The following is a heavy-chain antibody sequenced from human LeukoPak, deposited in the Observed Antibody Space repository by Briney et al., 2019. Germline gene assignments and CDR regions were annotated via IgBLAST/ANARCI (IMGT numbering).Heavy chain of an antibody. J-gene: IGHJ3*02. CDR1: GFTVSSNY. D-gene: IGHD5-18*01. CDR3: AREGYSYGYYGLHTRDAFDI. Sequence: GGSLRLSCAASGFTVSSNYMSWVRQAPGKGLEWVSVIYSGGSTYYADSVKGRFTISRDNSKNTLYLQMNSLRAEDTAVYYCAREGYSYGYYGLHTRDAFDIRGQGTMVTVSS. CDR2: IYSGGST. V-gene: IGHV3-53*01.